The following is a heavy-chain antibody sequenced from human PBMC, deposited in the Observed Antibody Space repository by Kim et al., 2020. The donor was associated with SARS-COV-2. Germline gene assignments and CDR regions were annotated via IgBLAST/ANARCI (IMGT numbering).Heavy chain of an antibody. Sequence: GWSLRLSCAASGFTFSDYYMSWIRQAPGKGLEWVSYIISSSSYTNYAYSVKGRFTISRDNAKNSLYLQMNSLRAEDTAVYYCARVGYDYVWGSYRDYDY. J-gene: IGHJ6*01. CDR1: GFTFSDYY. CDR2: IISSSSYT. D-gene: IGHD3-16*02. CDR3: ARVGYDYVWGSYRDYDY. V-gene: IGHV3-11*05.